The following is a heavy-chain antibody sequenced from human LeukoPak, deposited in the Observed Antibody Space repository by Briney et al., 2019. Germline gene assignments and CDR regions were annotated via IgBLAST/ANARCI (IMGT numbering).Heavy chain of an antibody. D-gene: IGHD3-10*01. V-gene: IGHV1-69*06. J-gene: IGHJ4*02. CDR3: ARDRLTMVRGVTPPDY. Sequence: ASVKVSCKASGGTFSSYAISWVRQAPGQGLEWMGGIIPIFGTANYAQKFQGRVTITADKSTSTAYMELSSLRSDDTAVYYCARDRLTMVRGVTPPDYWGQGTLVTVSS. CDR1: GGTFSSYA. CDR2: IIPIFGTA.